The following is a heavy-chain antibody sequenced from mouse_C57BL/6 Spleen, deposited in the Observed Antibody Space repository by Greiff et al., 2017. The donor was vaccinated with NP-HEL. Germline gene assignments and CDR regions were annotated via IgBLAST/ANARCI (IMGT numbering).Heavy chain of an antibody. J-gene: IGHJ1*03. CDR2: IYPRSGNT. Sequence: QVQLKQSGAELARPGASVKLSCKASGYTFTSYGISWVKQRTGQGLEWIGEIYPRSGNTYYNEKFKGKATLTADKSSSTAYMELRSLTSEDSAVYFCAREGTTVEEGYFDVWGTGTTVTVSS. V-gene: IGHV1-81*01. CDR1: GYTFTSYG. D-gene: IGHD1-1*01. CDR3: AREGTTVEEGYFDV.